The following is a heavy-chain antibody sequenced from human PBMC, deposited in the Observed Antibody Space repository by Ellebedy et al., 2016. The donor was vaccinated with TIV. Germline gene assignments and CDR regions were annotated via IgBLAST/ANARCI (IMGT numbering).Heavy chain of an antibody. D-gene: IGHD2-2*01. CDR1: GFTFSSYA. CDR3: AKDIVVVPAAIFGELSY. V-gene: IGHV3-23*01. Sequence: GESLKISXAASGFTFSSYAMSWVRQAPGKGLEWVSAISGSGGSTYYADSVKGRFTISRDNSKNTLYLQMNSLRAEDTAVYYCAKDIVVVPAAIFGELSYWGQGTLVTVSS. CDR2: ISGSGGST. J-gene: IGHJ4*02.